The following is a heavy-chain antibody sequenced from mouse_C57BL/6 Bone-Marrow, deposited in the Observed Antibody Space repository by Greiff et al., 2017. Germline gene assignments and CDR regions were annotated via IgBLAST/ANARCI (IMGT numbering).Heavy chain of an antibody. CDR1: GYTFTSYW. V-gene: IGHV1-69*01. CDR3: ARITTVVTDWYFDV. D-gene: IGHD1-1*01. Sequence: QVQLKQPGAELVMPGASVKLSCKASGYTFTSYWMHWVKQRPGQGLEWIGEIDPSDSYTNYNQKFKGKATLTVDKSSSTAYMELNSLTSEDSAVYYCARITTVVTDWYFDVWGTGTTVTVAS. CDR2: IDPSDSYT. J-gene: IGHJ1*03.